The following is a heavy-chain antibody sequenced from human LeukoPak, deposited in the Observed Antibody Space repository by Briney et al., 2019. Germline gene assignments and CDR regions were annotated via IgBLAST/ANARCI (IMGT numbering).Heavy chain of an antibody. CDR1: GFTFDDYA. J-gene: IGHJ5*02. CDR3: AKDPGP. V-gene: IGHV3-9*01. Sequence: PGWSLRLSCAASGFTFDDYAMHWVRQAPGEGLEWVSGISWNSGSIGYADSVKGRFTISRDNAKNSLYLQMNSLRAEDTALYYCAKDPGPWGQGTLVTVSS. CDR2: ISWNSGSI.